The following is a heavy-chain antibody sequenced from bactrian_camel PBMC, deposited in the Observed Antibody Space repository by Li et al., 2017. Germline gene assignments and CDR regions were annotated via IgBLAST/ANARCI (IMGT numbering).Heavy chain of an antibody. CDR3: AKDETISSMYPFLGGFGF. D-gene: IGHD2*01. Sequence: DVQLVESGGGSVQAGGSLRLSCTHSGYISSRHCMGWFRQAPGKAREGIAGIRRDGDEYYAGSVKGRFTISRDNAKNTLYLQLNSLKTEDTAMYYCAKDETISSMYPFLGGFGFWGRGTQVTVS. J-gene: IGHJ6*01. V-gene: IGHV3S31*01. CDR2: IRRDGDE. CDR1: GYISSRHC.